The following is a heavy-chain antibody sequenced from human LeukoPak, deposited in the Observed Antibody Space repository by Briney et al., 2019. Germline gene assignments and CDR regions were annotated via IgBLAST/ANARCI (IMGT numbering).Heavy chain of an antibody. CDR2: IYTSGST. CDR3: ARATDYSDFWSGSANFYFDY. Sequence: SETLSLTCTVSGGSISSYYWSWIRQPAGKGLEWIGRIYTSGSTNYNPSLKSRVTMSVDTSKNQFSLKLSSVTAADTAVYYCARATDYSDFWSGSANFYFDYWGQGTLVTVSS. V-gene: IGHV4-4*07. CDR1: GGSISSYY. D-gene: IGHD3-3*01. J-gene: IGHJ4*02.